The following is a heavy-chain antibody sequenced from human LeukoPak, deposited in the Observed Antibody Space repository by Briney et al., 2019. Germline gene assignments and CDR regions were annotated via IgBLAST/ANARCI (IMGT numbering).Heavy chain of an antibody. Sequence: GGSLRLSCAASGFTFDDYGMSWVRQAPGKGLEWVPGINWNGGSTGYADSVKGRFTISRDNAKNSLYLQMNSLRAEDTALYYCARQRHHRYCSGGSCYKFDYWGQGTLVTVSS. CDR3: ARQRHHRYCSGGSCYKFDY. V-gene: IGHV3-20*04. D-gene: IGHD2-15*01. CDR1: GFTFDDYG. J-gene: IGHJ4*02. CDR2: INWNGGST.